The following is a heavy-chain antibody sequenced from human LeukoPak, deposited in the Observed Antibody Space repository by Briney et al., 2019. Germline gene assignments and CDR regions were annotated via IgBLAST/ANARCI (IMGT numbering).Heavy chain of an antibody. D-gene: IGHD3-9*01. V-gene: IGHV3-74*01. CDR3: ASPGDNYAILGLDY. J-gene: IGHJ4*02. Sequence: GGSLRLSCAASGFTLSKYWMHWVRQAPGKGLAWDSRISSDGTTTAYADSVKGRFTISRDSAKNMLYLQMNSLRVDDTAMYYCASPGDNYAILGLDYWGQGTLVTVSS. CDR1: GFTLSKYW. CDR2: ISSDGTTT.